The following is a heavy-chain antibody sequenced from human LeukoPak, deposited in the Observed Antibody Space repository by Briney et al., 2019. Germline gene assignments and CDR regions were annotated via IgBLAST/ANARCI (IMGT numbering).Heavy chain of an antibody. J-gene: IGHJ3*02. D-gene: IGHD3-22*01. CDR2: IKQDGSEK. Sequence: GGSLRLSCAASGFPFSSYWMSWVRQAPGKGLEWVANIKQDGSEKYYVDSVKGRFTISRDNAKNSLYLQMNSLRAEDTAVYYCARATTYYYDSSGYYPRPHDAFDIWGQGTMVTVSS. V-gene: IGHV3-7*03. CDR1: GFPFSSYW. CDR3: ARATTYYYDSSGYYPRPHDAFDI.